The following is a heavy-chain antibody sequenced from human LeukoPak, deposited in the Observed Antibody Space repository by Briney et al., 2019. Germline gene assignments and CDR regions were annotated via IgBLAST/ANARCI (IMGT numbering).Heavy chain of an antibody. D-gene: IGHD3-3*01. CDR1: GFTFSSYG. J-gene: IGHJ6*03. CDR2: ISYDGSNK. Sequence: GGSLRLSCAASGFTFSSYGMHWVRQAPGKGLEWVAVISYDGSNKYYADSVKGRFTISRDNSKNTLYLQMNSLRAEDTAVYYCAKAIFGDYYYYYMDVWGKGTTVTVSS. V-gene: IGHV3-30*18. CDR3: AKAIFGDYYYYYMDV.